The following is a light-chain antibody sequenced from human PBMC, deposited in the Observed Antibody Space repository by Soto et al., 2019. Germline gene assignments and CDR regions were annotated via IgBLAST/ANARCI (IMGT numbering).Light chain of an antibody. CDR1: QSVSSSY. V-gene: IGKV3-20*01. J-gene: IGKJ5*01. CDR2: GAS. CDR3: QQYGSSPRT. Sequence: EIVLTHSPGTLSLSPVERATLSFSSSQSVSSSYLAWYQQKPGQAPRLLIYGASSRATGIPDRFSGSGSGTDFTLTISRLEPEDFAVYYCQQYGSSPRTFGQGTRLEIK.